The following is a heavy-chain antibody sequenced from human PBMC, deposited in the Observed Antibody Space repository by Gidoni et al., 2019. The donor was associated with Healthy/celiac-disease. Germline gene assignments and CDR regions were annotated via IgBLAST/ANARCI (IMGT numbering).Heavy chain of an antibody. CDR2: INAGNGNT. J-gene: IGHJ4*02. D-gene: IGHD2-15*01. Sequence: WINAGNGNTKYSQKFQGRVTITRDTSASTAYMELSSLRSEDTAVYYCARKGPLPLGIGVAATFSPLGYWGQGTLVTVSS. V-gene: IGHV1-3*01. CDR3: ARKGPLPLGIGVAATFSPLGY.